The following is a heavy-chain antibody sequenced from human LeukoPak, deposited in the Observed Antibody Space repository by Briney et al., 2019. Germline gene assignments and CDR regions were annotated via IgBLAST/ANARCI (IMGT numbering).Heavy chain of an antibody. CDR3: ARDTAGNDY. V-gene: IGHV3-7*01. CDR2: INQDGSEK. CDR1: GLSFSRYW. Sequence: GGSLRLSCAASGLSFSRYWMSWVRQAPGKGLEWVANINQDGSEKYYVDSVKGRFTISRDNAKNSLYLQMNSLRAEDTAVYYCARDTAGNDYWGQGTLVTVSS. J-gene: IGHJ4*02. D-gene: IGHD6-19*01.